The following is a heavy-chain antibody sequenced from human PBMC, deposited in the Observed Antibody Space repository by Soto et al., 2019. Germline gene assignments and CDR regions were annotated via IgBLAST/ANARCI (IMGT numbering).Heavy chain of an antibody. V-gene: IGHV4-4*07. J-gene: IGHJ5*02. CDR3: ARGRSSSWYRYNWFDP. D-gene: IGHD6-13*01. CDR2: IYTSGST. CDR1: GGSISSYY. Sequence: KTSETLSLTCTVSGGSISSYYWSWIRQPAGKGLEWIGRIYTSGSTNYNPSLKSRVTMSVDTSKNQFSLKLSSVTAADTAVYYCARGRSSSWYRYNWFDPWGQGTLVTVSS.